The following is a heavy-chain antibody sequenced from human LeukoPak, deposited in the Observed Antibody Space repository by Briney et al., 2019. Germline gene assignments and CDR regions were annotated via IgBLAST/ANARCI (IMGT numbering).Heavy chain of an antibody. J-gene: IGHJ4*02. D-gene: IGHD5-24*01. CDR2: ISWNSGSI. CDR3: AKEGRSLQTY. Sequence: GGSLRLSCAASGFRFDDYAMHWVRQAPGKGLEWVSGISWNSGSIGYADSVKGRFTISRDNAKNSLYLQMNSLRVEDTAVYYCAKEGRSLQTYWGQGTLVTVSS. CDR1: GFRFDDYA. V-gene: IGHV3-9*01.